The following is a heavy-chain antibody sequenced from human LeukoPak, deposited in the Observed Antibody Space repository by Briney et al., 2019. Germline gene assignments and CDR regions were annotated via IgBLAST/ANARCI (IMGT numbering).Heavy chain of an antibody. CDR1: GFTFSSYT. Sequence: GRSLRLSCAASGFTFSSYTMNWVRQAPGKGLEWVSYIDLSGSTLYYVDPVKGRFTISRDNAKNSLYLQMNSLRAEDTAVYYCARGPPLFDPWGQGTLVAVSS. CDR2: IDLSGSTL. V-gene: IGHV3-48*04. J-gene: IGHJ5*02. CDR3: ARGPPLFDP.